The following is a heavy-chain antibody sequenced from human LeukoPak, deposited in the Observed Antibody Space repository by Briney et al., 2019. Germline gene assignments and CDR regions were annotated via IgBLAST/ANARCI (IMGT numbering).Heavy chain of an antibody. CDR1: GFTLSIYG. J-gene: IGHJ4*02. CDR3: AKDPEVRRVSGIAAAGPPFDY. V-gene: IGHV3-30*02. CDR2: IRYDGSNK. Sequence: EGSLRLSCAASGFTLSIYGMHWVRQAPRKGLEWVAFIRYDGSNKYYADSVKGRFTISRDNSKNTLYLQMNSLRAEDTAVYYCAKDPEVRRVSGIAAAGPPFDYWGQGTLVTVSS. D-gene: IGHD6-13*01.